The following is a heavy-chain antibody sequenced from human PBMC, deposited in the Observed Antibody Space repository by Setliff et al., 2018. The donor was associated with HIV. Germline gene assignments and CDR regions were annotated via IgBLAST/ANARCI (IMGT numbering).Heavy chain of an antibody. D-gene: IGHD3-9*01. CDR1: SSSSYY. CDR2: ISGSGTYT. J-gene: IGHJ4*02. Sequence: SSSSYYWGWIRQPPGKGLEWVASISGSGTYTHYADSVKGRFTISRDNSKNTLYLQMNSLRAEDTAIYFCAKNDDILTGFANWGQGTLVTVSS. CDR3: AKNDDILTGFAN. V-gene: IGHV3-23*01.